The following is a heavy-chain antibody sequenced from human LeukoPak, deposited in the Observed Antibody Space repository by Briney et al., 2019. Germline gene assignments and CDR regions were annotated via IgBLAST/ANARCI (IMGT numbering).Heavy chain of an antibody. Sequence: SGGSLRLSCAGSGFTFSSYKMNWVRQAPGKGLEWVSSISSSGSYISYADSVKGRFTISRDNAKNSLYLQMSNLRAEDTAVYFCARGGGLDVWGQGATVTVSS. V-gene: IGHV3-21*04. CDR1: GFTFSSYK. CDR2: ISSSGSYI. J-gene: IGHJ6*02. D-gene: IGHD3-16*01. CDR3: ARGGGLDV.